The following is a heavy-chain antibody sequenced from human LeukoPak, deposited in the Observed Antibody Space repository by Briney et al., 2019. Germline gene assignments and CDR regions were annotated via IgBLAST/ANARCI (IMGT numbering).Heavy chain of an antibody. J-gene: IGHJ4*02. D-gene: IGHD3-22*01. CDR3: ARVGYYDSSGYRSFDY. Sequence: GGSLRLSCAVSGFTFSGFWMSWSRQAPGKGLEWVASINSDGSEGYYADVVKGRFTISRDNAKNSLYLQINSLRAEDTAVYYCARVGYYDSSGYRSFDYWGQGTLVTVSS. CDR1: GFTFSGFW. V-gene: IGHV3-7*01. CDR2: INSDGSEG.